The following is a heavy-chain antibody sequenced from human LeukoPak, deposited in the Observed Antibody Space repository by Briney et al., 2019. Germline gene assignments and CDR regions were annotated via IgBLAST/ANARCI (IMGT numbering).Heavy chain of an antibody. CDR2: ISSSSSTI. CDR3: ARDKDDYDFWSGYPRNWFDP. Sequence: GGSLRLSCAASGFTFSSYSMNWVRQAPGKGLEWVSYISSSSSTIYYADSVKGRFTISRDNAKNSLYLQMNSLRAEDTAVYYCARDKDDYDFWSGYPRNWFDPWGQGTLVTVSS. D-gene: IGHD3-3*01. CDR1: GFTFSSYS. V-gene: IGHV3-48*01. J-gene: IGHJ5*02.